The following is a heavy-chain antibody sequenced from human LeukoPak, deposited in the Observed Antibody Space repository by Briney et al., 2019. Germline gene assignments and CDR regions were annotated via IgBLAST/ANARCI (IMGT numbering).Heavy chain of an antibody. Sequence: GGSLRLSCAASGFTFSSYGMHWVRQAPGKGLEWVAFIRYDGSNKYYADSVKGRFTISRDNSKNTLYLQMNSLRAEDTAVYYCAKDQIVVVPAAMDAFDIWGQGTMVTDSS. CDR3: AKDQIVVVPAAMDAFDI. J-gene: IGHJ3*02. CDR1: GFTFSSYG. D-gene: IGHD2-2*01. V-gene: IGHV3-30*02. CDR2: IRYDGSNK.